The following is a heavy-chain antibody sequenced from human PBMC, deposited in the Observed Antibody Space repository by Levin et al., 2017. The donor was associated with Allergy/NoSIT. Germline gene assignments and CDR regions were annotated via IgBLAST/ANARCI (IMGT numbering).Heavy chain of an antibody. Sequence: SQTLSLTCTVSGGSISSYYWTWIRQPPGKGLEWIGYIYNSGSTKYNPSLKSRVTISVDTSKNQFSLKLSSVTAADTAVYYCARGHSSSWYNFESWGQGTLVTVSS. CDR1: GGSISSYY. D-gene: IGHD6-13*01. CDR2: IYNSGST. V-gene: IGHV4-59*01. J-gene: IGHJ4*02. CDR3: ARGHSSSWYNFES.